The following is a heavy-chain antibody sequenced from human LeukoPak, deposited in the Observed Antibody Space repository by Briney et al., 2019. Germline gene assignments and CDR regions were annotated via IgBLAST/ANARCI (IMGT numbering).Heavy chain of an antibody. Sequence: ASVKVSCKASGGTFSSYAISWVRQAPGQGLEWMGGIIPIFGTANYAQKFQGRVTITADESTSTAYMELSSLRAEDTAVYYCAKAESWDIVVVPAAPFGAWGQGTLVTVSS. CDR1: GGTFSSYA. D-gene: IGHD2-2*01. V-gene: IGHV1-69*13. CDR3: AKAESWDIVVVPAAPFGA. J-gene: IGHJ5*02. CDR2: IIPIFGTA.